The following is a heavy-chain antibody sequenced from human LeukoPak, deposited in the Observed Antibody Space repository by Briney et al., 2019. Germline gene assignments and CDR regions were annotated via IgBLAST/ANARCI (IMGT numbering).Heavy chain of an antibody. CDR3: AGYSSGWYFDY. Sequence: GGSLRLSCAASGFTFISYAMHWVRQAPGKGLEWVAVISYDGSNKYYADSVKGRFTISRDNSKNTLYLQMNSLRAEDTAVYYCAGYSSGWYFDYWGQGTLVTVSS. J-gene: IGHJ4*02. V-gene: IGHV3-30-3*01. D-gene: IGHD6-19*01. CDR1: GFTFISYA. CDR2: ISYDGSNK.